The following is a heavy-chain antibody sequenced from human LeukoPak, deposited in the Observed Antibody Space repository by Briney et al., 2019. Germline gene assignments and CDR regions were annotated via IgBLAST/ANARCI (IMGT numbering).Heavy chain of an antibody. CDR3: ARGAPVAVTSCFDP. V-gene: IGHV1-2*02. CDR2: INPNSGGT. Sequence: GASVKVSCKASGYAFAGYYMHWVRQAPGQGLEWMGWINPNSGGTNYAQKFQGRVTMTRDTSISTAYMDLSRLTSDDTAVYYCARGAPVAVTSCFDPWGRGTLVTVYS. CDR1: GYAFAGYY. J-gene: IGHJ5*02. D-gene: IGHD6-19*01.